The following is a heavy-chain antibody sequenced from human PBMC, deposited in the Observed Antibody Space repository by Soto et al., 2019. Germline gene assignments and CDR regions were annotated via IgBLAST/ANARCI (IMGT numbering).Heavy chain of an antibody. Sequence: EVQVLESGGGLVEPGGSLRLSCVGSGFTFNNFAMSWVRQVPGKGLEWVSIIRASGGTTFYADCVKGRFTISRDNSKNTLYLQMNSLRAEDTALYYCAKNRGSGSVYYYNADVWGQGTTVTVS. D-gene: IGHD3-10*01. CDR1: GFTFNNFA. V-gene: IGHV3-23*01. J-gene: IGHJ6*03. CDR2: IRASGGTT. CDR3: AKNRGSGSVYYYNADV.